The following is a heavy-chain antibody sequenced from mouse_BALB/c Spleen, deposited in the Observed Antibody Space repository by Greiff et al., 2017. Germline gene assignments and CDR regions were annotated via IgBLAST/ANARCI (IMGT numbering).Heavy chain of an antibody. J-gene: IGHJ2*01. D-gene: IGHD4-1*01. CDR2: ISYDGSN. V-gene: IGHV3-6*02. CDR1: GYSITSGYY. Sequence: DVQLQESGPGLVKPSQSLSLTCSVTGYSITSGYYWNWIRQFPGNKLEWMGYISYDGSNNYNPSLKNRISITRDTSKNQFFLKLNSVTTEDTATYYCARVTNWDVDYWGQGTTLTVSS. CDR3: ARVTNWDVDY.